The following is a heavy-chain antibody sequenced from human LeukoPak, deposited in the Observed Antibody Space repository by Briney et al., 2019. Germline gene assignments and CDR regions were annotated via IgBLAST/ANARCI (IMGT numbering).Heavy chain of an antibody. CDR2: ISYDGSNK. J-gene: IGHJ3*02. D-gene: IGHD3-10*02. CDR3: RSYYFRGAFDI. CDR1: GFTFSSYG. V-gene: IGHV3-30*03. Sequence: GGSLRLSCAASGFTFSSYGLHWVRQAPGKGLEWVAVISYDGSNKYYADSVKGRFTISRDNAKKSLYLQMNSLRAEDTAVYYCRSYYFRGAFDIWGQGTMVTVSS.